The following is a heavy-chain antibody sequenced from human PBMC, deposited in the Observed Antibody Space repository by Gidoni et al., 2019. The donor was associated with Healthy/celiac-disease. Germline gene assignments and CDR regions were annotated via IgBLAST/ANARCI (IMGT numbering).Heavy chain of an antibody. J-gene: IGHJ4*02. CDR1: GGSLSSSSYY. V-gene: IGHV4-39*01. Sequence: QLQLQESGPGLVKPSETLSLTCTVSGGSLSSSSYYWGWIRQPPGKGLEWIGSIYYSGSTYYNPSLKSRVTISVDTSKNQFSLKLSSVTAADTAVYYCARLIAVAGTAGYWGQGTLVTVSS. CDR3: ARLIAVAGTAGY. D-gene: IGHD6-19*01. CDR2: IYYSGST.